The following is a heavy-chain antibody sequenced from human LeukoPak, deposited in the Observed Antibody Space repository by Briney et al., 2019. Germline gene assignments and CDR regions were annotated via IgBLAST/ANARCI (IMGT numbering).Heavy chain of an antibody. CDR2: INAGNGNT. CDR1: GYTFTSYA. J-gene: IGHJ4*02. V-gene: IGHV1-3*01. CDR3: ARDPSDGGSGPIDY. D-gene: IGHD6-19*01. Sequence: ASVKVSCKASGYTFTSYAMHWVRQAPGQRLEWMGWINAGNGNTKYSQKFQGRVTITRDTSASTAYMELSSLRSEDTAVYYCARDPSDGGSGPIDYWGQGTLVTVSS.